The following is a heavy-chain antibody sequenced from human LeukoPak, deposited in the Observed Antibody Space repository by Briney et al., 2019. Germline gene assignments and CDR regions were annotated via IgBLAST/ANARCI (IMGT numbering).Heavy chain of an antibody. CDR2: ISYHGSNK. Sequence: GGSLRLSCAASGFTFSSYGMHWVRQAPGKGLEWVAVISYHGSNKYYADSVKGRFTISRDNSKNTLYLQMNSLRAEDTAMYYCAKGHSSSWYYFDYWGQGTLVTVSS. V-gene: IGHV3-30*18. CDR3: AKGHSSSWYYFDY. J-gene: IGHJ4*02. D-gene: IGHD6-13*01. CDR1: GFTFSSYG.